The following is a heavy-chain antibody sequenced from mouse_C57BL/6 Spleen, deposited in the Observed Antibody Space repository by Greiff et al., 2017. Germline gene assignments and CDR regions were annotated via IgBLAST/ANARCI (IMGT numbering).Heavy chain of an antibody. V-gene: IGHV1-50*01. CDR3: ANYYGSSYGFAY. D-gene: IGHD1-1*01. J-gene: IGHJ3*01. Sequence: QVQLKQPGAELVKPGASVKLSCKASGYTFTSYWMQWVKQRPGQGLEWIGEIDPSDSYTNYNQKFKGKATLTVDTSSSTAYMQLSSLTSEDSAVYYCANYYGSSYGFAYWGPGTLVTVSA. CDR2: IDPSDSYT. CDR1: GYTFTSYW.